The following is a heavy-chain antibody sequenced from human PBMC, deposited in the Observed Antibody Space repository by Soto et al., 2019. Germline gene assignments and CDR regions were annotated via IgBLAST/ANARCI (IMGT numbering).Heavy chain of an antibody. J-gene: IGHJ5*02. CDR1: GYTFTAFY. CDR3: TTSRLDP. CDR2: VNPNTGVT. V-gene: IGHV1-2*02. Sequence: GASVKVSCKASGYTFTAFYMNWVRQAPGQGLEWMGWVNPNTGVTKYAQKFQGRVTMTRDTSINTAYMELSGLTSDDTAVYYCTTSRLDPWGQGTLVTVSS.